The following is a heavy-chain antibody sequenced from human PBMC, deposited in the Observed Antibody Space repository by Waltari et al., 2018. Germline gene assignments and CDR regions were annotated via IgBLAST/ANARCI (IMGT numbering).Heavy chain of an antibody. V-gene: IGHV4-59*11. J-gene: IGHJ5*02. Sequence: QVQLQESGPGLVKPSETLSLTCTVSGGSISSHYWSWIRQPPGKGLAWIGYIYYSGRTNYNPSRKSRVTRSVDTSKNQFSLKLSSVTAADTAVYYCARDQGGSYFGNNWFDPWGQGTLVTVSS. CDR1: GGSISSHY. D-gene: IGHD1-26*01. CDR2: IYYSGRT. CDR3: ARDQGGSYFGNNWFDP.